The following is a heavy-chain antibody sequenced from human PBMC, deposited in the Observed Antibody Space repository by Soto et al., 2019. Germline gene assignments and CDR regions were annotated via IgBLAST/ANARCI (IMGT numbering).Heavy chain of an antibody. Sequence: PSETLSLTCTVSGGSISSYYWSWIRQPPGKGLEWIGYIYYSGSTNYNPSLKSRVTISVDTSKNQFSLKLSSVTAADTAVYYCARIANGSGSYRTSGLPWSRMGNYYYYMDVWGKGITVTVSS. CDR1: GGSISSYY. CDR2: IYYSGST. D-gene: IGHD3-10*01. J-gene: IGHJ6*03. CDR3: ARIANGSGSYRTSGLPWSRMGNYYYYMDV. V-gene: IGHV4-59*01.